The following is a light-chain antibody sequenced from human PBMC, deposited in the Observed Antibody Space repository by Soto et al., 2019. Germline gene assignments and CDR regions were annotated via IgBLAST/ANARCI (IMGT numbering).Light chain of an antibody. CDR3: QVWDSSSDHLVV. CDR1: NIGSKS. CDR2: DDS. V-gene: IGLV3-21*02. Sequence: SYELPQPPSVSVAPGQTARLTCGGNNIGSKSVHWYQQKPGQAPVLVVDDDSDRTSGIPERFSGSNSRNTATLTISRVEAGDEADYYCQVWDSSSDHLVVFGGGTKLTVL. J-gene: IGLJ2*01.